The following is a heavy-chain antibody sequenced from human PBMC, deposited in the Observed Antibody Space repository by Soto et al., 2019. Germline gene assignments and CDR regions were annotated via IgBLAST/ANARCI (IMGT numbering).Heavy chain of an antibody. Sequence: EVQLVESVGGLVRPGGSLRLSCAASELTLSSYSMIWVRQAPGKGLEWVSSISSSSSYIYYADSVKGRFTISRDNAKNSLYLQMNSLRAEDTAVYYCARDRVMTTRNGMDVWGQGTTVTVSS. V-gene: IGHV3-21*01. D-gene: IGHD4-17*01. J-gene: IGHJ6*02. CDR3: ARDRVMTTRNGMDV. CDR2: ISSSSSYI. CDR1: ELTLSSYS.